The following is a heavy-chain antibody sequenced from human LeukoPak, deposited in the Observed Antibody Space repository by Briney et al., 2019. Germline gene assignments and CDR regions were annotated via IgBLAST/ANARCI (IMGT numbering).Heavy chain of an antibody. CDR3: AREGGDLLGEIAPRDYYYYGMDV. D-gene: IGHD3-16*01. CDR1: GFTVSSNY. Sequence: GGSLRLSCAASGFTVSSNYMSWVRQAPGKGLEWVSVIYSGGSTYYADSVKGRFTISRDNSKNTLYLQMNSLRAEDTAVYYCAREGGDLLGEIAPRDYYYYGMDVWGQGTTVTVSS. V-gene: IGHV3-66*01. J-gene: IGHJ6*02. CDR2: IYSGGST.